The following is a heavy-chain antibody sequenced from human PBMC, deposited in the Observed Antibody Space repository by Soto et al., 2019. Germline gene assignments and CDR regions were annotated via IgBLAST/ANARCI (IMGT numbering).Heavy chain of an antibody. V-gene: IGHV3-21*01. J-gene: IGHJ6*03. CDR3: ARHPNYDFWSGYQDYYYYMDV. CDR1: GFTFSSYS. Sequence: EVQLVESGGGLVKPGGSLRLSCAASGFTFSSYSMNWVRQAPWKGLEWVSSISSSSSYIYYADSVKGRFTISRDNAKNSLYLQMNSLRAEDTAVYYCARHPNYDFWSGYQDYYYYMDVWGKGTTVTVSS. CDR2: ISSSSSYI. D-gene: IGHD3-3*01.